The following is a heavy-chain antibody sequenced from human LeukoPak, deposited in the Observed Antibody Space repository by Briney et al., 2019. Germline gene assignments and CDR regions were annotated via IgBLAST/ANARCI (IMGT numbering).Heavy chain of an antibody. CDR1: GYTFTSYD. D-gene: IGHD2-15*01. CDR3: ARAYCSGGGCSSGC. J-gene: IGHJ4*02. V-gene: IGHV1-8*01. Sequence: GASVKVSCKASGYTFTSYDINWVRQATGQGLEWMGWMNPNSGNTGYAQNFQGRVTMTRNTSISTAYMELSSLRSEDTAVYYCARAYCSGGGCSSGCWGQGPLVTVSS. CDR2: MNPNSGNT.